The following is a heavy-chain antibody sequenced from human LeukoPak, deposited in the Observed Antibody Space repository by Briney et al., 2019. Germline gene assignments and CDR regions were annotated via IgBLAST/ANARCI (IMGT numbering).Heavy chain of an antibody. V-gene: IGHV4-39*07. Sequence: SETLSLTCTVSGASINSRDYYWGWIRQPPGQGLEWIGSIYYSGSTYYNPSLKSRVTISVDTSKNQFSLKLSSVTAADTAVYYCASVWFGELFTPPDAFDIWGQGTMVTVSS. CDR1: GASINSRDYY. CDR2: IYYSGST. D-gene: IGHD3-10*01. CDR3: ASVWFGELFTPPDAFDI. J-gene: IGHJ3*02.